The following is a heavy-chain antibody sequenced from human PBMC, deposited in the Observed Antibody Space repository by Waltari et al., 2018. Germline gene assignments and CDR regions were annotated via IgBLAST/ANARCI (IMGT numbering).Heavy chain of an antibody. CDR1: GGSFSGYY. Sequence: QVQLQQWGAGLLKPSETLSLTCAVYGGSFSGYYWSWIRQPPGKGLEWIGEINHSGSTNYNPSLKSRVTISVDTSKNQFSLKLSSVTAADTAVYYCARRIAVAGSDYFDYWGQGTLVTVSS. CDR2: INHSGST. J-gene: IGHJ4*02. D-gene: IGHD6-19*01. V-gene: IGHV4-34*01. CDR3: ARRIAVAGSDYFDY.